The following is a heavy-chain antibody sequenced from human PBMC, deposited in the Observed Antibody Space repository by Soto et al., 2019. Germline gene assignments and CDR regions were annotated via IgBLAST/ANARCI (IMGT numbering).Heavy chain of an antibody. CDR1: GYSFGNFW. D-gene: IGHD2-21*01. V-gene: IGHV5-51*01. J-gene: IGHJ3*01. CDR2: VYPDDSDI. CDR3: AKTFVGGGALDL. Sequence: EVQLVQSGAEVKKPGESLKISCKGSGYSFGNFWIAWVRQMPGKGLEWMGIVYPDDSDIRYIPSFQCQFTISAHKSVSTPYLPLSTLRSSATAIYYCAKTFVGGGALDLWGQGTVVTVSS.